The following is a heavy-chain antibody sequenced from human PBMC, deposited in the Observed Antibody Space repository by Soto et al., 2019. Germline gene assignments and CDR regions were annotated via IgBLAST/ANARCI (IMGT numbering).Heavy chain of an antibody. CDR1: GFTFGDYA. Sequence: PGGSLRLSCTASGFTFGDYAMSWFRQAPGKGLEWVGFIRSKAYGGTTEYAASVKGRFTISRDDSKSIAYLQMNSLKTEDTAVYYCTRVFHQRDPWWEAAFDIWGQGTMVTVSS. D-gene: IGHD1-26*01. V-gene: IGHV3-49*03. CDR3: TRVFHQRDPWWEAAFDI. J-gene: IGHJ3*02. CDR2: IRSKAYGGTT.